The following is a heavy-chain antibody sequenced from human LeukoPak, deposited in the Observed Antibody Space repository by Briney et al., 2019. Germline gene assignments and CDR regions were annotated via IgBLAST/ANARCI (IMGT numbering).Heavy chain of an antibody. CDR1: GFTFSSYG. Sequence: PGRSLRLSCAASGFTFSSYGMHWVRQAPGKGLEWVAVIWYDGSNKYYADSVKGRFTISRDSSKNTLYLQMNSLRAEDTAVYYCAKGLLWFGEFGTFDYWGQGTLVTVSS. J-gene: IGHJ4*02. CDR3: AKGLLWFGEFGTFDY. D-gene: IGHD3-10*01. V-gene: IGHV3-33*06. CDR2: IWYDGSNK.